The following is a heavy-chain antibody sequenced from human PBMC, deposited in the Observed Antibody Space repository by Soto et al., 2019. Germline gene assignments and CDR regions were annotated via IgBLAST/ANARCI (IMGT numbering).Heavy chain of an antibody. J-gene: IGHJ4*02. CDR1: GGSISSSSYY. D-gene: IGHD3-22*01. Sequence: QLQLQESGPGLVKPSETLSLTCTVSGGSISSSSYYWGWIRQPPGKGLEWIGSIYYSGSTYYNPSLKSRVTISVDTSKNQFSLKLSSVTAADTAVYYCARHVHDYYDSSGYAFDYWGQGTLVTVSS. CDR3: ARHVHDYYDSSGYAFDY. CDR2: IYYSGST. V-gene: IGHV4-39*01.